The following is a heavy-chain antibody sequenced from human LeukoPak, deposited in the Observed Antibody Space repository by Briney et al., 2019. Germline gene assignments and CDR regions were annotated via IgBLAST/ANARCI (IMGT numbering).Heavy chain of an antibody. CDR1: GFTFSSYG. Sequence: GRSLRLSCAASGFTFSSYGMHWVRQAPGKGLEWVAVIWYDGSNKYCADSVKGRFTISRDNSKNTLYLQMNSLRAEDTAVYYCARDGYDSSGTYYYYGMDVWGQGTTVTVSS. D-gene: IGHD3-22*01. V-gene: IGHV3-33*01. J-gene: IGHJ6*02. CDR3: ARDGYDSSGTYYYYGMDV. CDR2: IWYDGSNK.